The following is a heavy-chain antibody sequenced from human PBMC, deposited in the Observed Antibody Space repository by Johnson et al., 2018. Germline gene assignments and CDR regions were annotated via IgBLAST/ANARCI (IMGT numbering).Heavy chain of an antibody. D-gene: IGHD2-2*02. V-gene: IGHV3-74*02. Sequence: VQLVESGGGLVQXGGSXRLXCAASGFTFSIYWMHWVRQAPGKGLVWVPHINDQGGSTTNADDVKGRFTISRDNSKNTLYLQMNSLRAEDTAVYYCAKIGAYCSSTSCYTGVDVWGQGTTGTVYS. J-gene: IGHJ6*02. CDR2: INDQGGST. CDR1: GFTFSIYW. CDR3: AKIGAYCSSTSCYTGVDV.